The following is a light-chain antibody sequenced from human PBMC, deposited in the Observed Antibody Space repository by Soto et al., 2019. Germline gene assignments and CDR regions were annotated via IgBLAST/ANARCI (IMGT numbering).Light chain of an antibody. CDR1: QNIYSN. CDR2: RAS. Sequence: RALTQSPATVSVSPGDRVTLSCWASQNIYSNLGWYQQRPGQAPRLIIYRASARPTGIPARFSGSGSGTEFTLTISSLQSEDFATYYCQQYHNLWSFGRGTKVDIK. CDR3: QQYHNLWS. J-gene: IGKJ1*01. V-gene: IGKV3-15*01.